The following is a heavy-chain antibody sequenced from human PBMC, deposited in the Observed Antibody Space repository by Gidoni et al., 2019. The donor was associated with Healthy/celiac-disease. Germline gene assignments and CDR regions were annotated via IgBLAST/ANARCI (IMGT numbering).Heavy chain of an antibody. CDR1: GFSFSSYA. D-gene: IGHD2-2*01. V-gene: IGHV3-23*01. J-gene: IGHJ6*02. CDR3: AKNSRGRREYQLLGLGYYYYGMDV. CDR2: SRGRGGST. Sequence: EVQLLESGGGLVQPGGSLRLSCAASGFSFSSYAMSLVRRAPGKGGEWVSASRGRGGSTYYADSVKGRFTISRDNSKNTLYLQMNSLRAEDTAVYYCAKNSRGRREYQLLGLGYYYYGMDVWGQGTTVTVSS.